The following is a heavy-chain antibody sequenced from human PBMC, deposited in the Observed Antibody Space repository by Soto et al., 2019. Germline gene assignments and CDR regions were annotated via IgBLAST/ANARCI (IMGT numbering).Heavy chain of an antibody. CDR2: IIPLFGTP. D-gene: IGHD5-12*01. CDR1: GGTFSDLA. CDR3: ASERVAEMATGGYFDD. J-gene: IGHJ4*02. Sequence: VHLVQSGTEVKKPGSSVRLSCKTSGGTFSDLAFSWVRQAPGQGLEWMGGIIPLFGTPNYAQYFQGRVTIIADESSSTIYMELGSVRSEDTAVYYCASERVAEMATGGYFDDWGQGSLVTVSS. V-gene: IGHV1-69*01.